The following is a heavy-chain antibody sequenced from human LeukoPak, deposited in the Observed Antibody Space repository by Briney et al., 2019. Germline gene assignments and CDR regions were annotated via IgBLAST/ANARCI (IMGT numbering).Heavy chain of an antibody. D-gene: IGHD3-10*01. CDR1: GGTFSSYA. J-gene: IGHJ4*02. CDR3: ARSAPMVRGGFDY. CDR2: IIPIFGTA. V-gene: IGHV1-69*01. Sequence: SVKVSCKASGGTFSSYAISWVRQAPGQGLELMGGIIPIFGTANYAQKFQGRVTITADESTSTAYMELSSLRSEDTAVYYCARSAPMVRGGFDYWGQGTLVTVSS.